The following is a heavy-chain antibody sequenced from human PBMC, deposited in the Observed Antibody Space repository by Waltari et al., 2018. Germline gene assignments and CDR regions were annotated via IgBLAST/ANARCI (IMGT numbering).Heavy chain of an antibody. Sequence: VQLVESGGGLVQPGGSLRLSCAASGFNFNDYWMHWIRQAPEKGLVWVPQISTDGTIRTHADSVKGRFTSSRDNAKNTLYLQMNSLRPEDTAVYYCARVGYPSSSLAFDIWGQGTMVTVSS. J-gene: IGHJ3*02. V-gene: IGHV3-74*01. CDR3: ARVGYPSSSLAFDI. D-gene: IGHD6-6*01. CDR1: GFNFNDYW. CDR2: ISTDGTIR.